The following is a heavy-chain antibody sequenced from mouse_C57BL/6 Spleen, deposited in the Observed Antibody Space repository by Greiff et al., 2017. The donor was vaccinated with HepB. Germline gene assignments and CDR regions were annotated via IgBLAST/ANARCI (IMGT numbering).Heavy chain of an antibody. D-gene: IGHD2-1*01. Sequence: VQLQQPGAELVMPGASVKLSCKASGYTFTSYWMHWVKQRPGQGLEWIGEIDPSDSYTNYNQKFKGKSTLTLDKSSSTAYMQLSSLTSEDSAVYYCALYFYAMDYWGQGTSVTVSS. CDR2: IDPSDSYT. V-gene: IGHV1-69*01. J-gene: IGHJ4*01. CDR3: ALYFYAMDY. CDR1: GYTFTSYW.